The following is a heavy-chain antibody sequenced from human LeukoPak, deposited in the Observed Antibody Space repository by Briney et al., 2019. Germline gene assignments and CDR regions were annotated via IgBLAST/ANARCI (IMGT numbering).Heavy chain of an antibody. CDR1: GFTFSDYY. D-gene: IGHD6-13*01. J-gene: IGHJ4*02. CDR3: ARDGGSSWYFDY. CDR2: ISSSGNST. V-gene: IGHV3-11*04. Sequence: KPGGSLRLSCAASGFTFSDYYMSWIRQAPGKGLEWVSYISSSGNSTYYSDSVRGRFTISRDNAKNSLHLQMNSLRAEDTAVYYCARDGGSSWYFDYWGQGTLVTVSS.